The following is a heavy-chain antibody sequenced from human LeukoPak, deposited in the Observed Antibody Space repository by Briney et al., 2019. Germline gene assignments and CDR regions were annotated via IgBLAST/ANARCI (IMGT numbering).Heavy chain of an antibody. J-gene: IGHJ4*02. D-gene: IGHD3-10*01. CDR1: GFSFDDYG. Sequence: PGGSLRLSCAASGFSFDDYGMSWVRQAPGKGLEWVSGINWNGGKTDYADSGKGRCTISRANAKTSLYLQMNSLRAEDTALYYCVRHGGYGSGTYYFDNWGQGTLVTVSS. V-gene: IGHV3-20*04. CDR3: VRHGGYGSGTYYFDN. CDR2: INWNGGKT.